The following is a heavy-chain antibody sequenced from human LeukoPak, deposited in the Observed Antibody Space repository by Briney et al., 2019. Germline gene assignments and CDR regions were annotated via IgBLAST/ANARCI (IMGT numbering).Heavy chain of an antibody. CDR3: ARGIAAHYYYYYYYMDV. CDR2: IYYSGST. Sequence: SETLSFTCTVSGGSISSYYWSWIRQPPGKGLEWIGYIYYSGSTNYNPSLKSRVTISVDTSKNQFSLKLSSVTAADTAVYYCARGIAAHYYYYYYYMDVWGKGTTVTVSS. CDR1: GGSISSYY. V-gene: IGHV4-59*01. J-gene: IGHJ6*03. D-gene: IGHD6-13*01.